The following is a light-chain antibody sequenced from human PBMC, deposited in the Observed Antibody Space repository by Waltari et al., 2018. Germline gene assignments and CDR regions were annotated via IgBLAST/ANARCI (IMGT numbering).Light chain of an antibody. V-gene: IGKV1-9*01. Sequence: DIQLTQSPSFLSASVGDRVTITCRASQGISTNLAWYQQKPGRAPNLLIYAASALQSWVPSRFSGSGSGTEFTLTISSLQPEDFGSYFCQQVNSFPFTFGPGTTVDLK. CDR3: QQVNSFPFT. J-gene: IGKJ3*01. CDR2: AAS. CDR1: QGISTN.